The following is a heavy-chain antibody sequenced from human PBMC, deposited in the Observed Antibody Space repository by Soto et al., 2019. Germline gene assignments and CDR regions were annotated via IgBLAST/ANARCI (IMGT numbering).Heavy chain of an antibody. D-gene: IGHD2-21*02. CDR3: AREGPCGGDCYSKGYYYYGMDV. V-gene: IGHV5-51*01. CDR2: IYPGDSDT. CDR1: GYSFTNYW. Sequence: PGESLKISCKGFGYSFTNYWIGWGRQMRGTGRERMGIIYPGDSDTRYSPSFQGQVTISADKSINTAYLQWSSLKASDTAMYYCAREGPCGGDCYSKGYYYYGMDVWGQGTTVTVSS. J-gene: IGHJ6*02.